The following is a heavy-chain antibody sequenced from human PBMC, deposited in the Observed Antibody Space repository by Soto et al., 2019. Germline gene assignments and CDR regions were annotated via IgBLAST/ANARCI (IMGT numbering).Heavy chain of an antibody. V-gene: IGHV3-53*01. CDR2: IYSGGST. D-gene: IGHD2-15*01. Sequence: PVQRLDSPSVIYSGGSTYYADSVKGRFTISRDNSKNTLYLQMNSLRAEDTAVYYCARDFSSDYYYYGMDVWGQGTTVTVSS. CDR3: ARDFSSDYYYYGMDV. J-gene: IGHJ6*02.